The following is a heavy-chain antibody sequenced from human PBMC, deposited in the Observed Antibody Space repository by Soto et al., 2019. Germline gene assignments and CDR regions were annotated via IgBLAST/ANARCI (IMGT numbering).Heavy chain of an antibody. CDR3: AKRVGATTSYYYGMDV. J-gene: IGHJ6*02. CDR2: ISGSGGST. D-gene: IGHD1-26*01. V-gene: IGHV3-23*01. CDR1: GFTFSSYA. Sequence: GGSLRLSCAASGFTFSSYAMSWVRQAPGKGLEWVSAISGSGGSTYYADSVKGRFTISRDNSKNTLYLQMNSLRAEDTAVYYCAKRVGATTSYYYGMDVWGQGTTVTVSS.